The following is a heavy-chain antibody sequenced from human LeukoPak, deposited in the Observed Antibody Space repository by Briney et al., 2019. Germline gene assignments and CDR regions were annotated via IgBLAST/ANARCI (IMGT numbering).Heavy chain of an antibody. V-gene: IGHV1-2*02. CDR2: INPNSGGT. CDR1: GYSFTNYY. Sequence: APVKVSCEASGYSFTNYYIHWVRQAPGQGLEWMGWINPNSGGTNYAQKFQGRVTMTRDTSISTAYMELSRLRSDDTAVYYCARDGENSYGYMGYYGMDVWGQGTTVTVSS. J-gene: IGHJ6*02. D-gene: IGHD5-12*01. CDR3: ARDGENSYGYMGYYGMDV.